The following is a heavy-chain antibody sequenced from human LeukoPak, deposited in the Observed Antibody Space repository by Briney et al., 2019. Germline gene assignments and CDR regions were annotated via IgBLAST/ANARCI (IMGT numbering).Heavy chain of an antibody. CDR2: ISGSGDST. D-gene: IGHD3-3*01. V-gene: IGHV3-23*01. Sequence: GESLRLSCAASGFTFSSYALSWVRQAPGKGLEWVSAISGSGDSTYYTDSVKGRFTISRDNSKNTLYLQMNSLRAEDTAVYYRAKHGSIFGVVPFDYWGQGSLVIVSS. CDR3: AKHGSIFGVVPFDY. J-gene: IGHJ4*02. CDR1: GFTFSSYA.